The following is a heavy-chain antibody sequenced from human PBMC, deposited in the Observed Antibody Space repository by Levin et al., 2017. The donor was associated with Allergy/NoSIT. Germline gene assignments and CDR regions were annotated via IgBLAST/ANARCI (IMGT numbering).Heavy chain of an antibody. D-gene: IGHD5-18*01. CDR3: ARERGLWLSEYYYYGMDV. CDR2: ISYDGSNK. V-gene: IGHV3-30*04. Sequence: GESLKISCAASGFTFSSYAMHWVRQAPGKGLEWVAVISYDGSNKYYADSVKGRFTISRDNSKNTLYLQMNSLRAEDTAVYYCARERGLWLSEYYYYGMDVWGQGTTVTVSS. J-gene: IGHJ6*02. CDR1: GFTFSSYA.